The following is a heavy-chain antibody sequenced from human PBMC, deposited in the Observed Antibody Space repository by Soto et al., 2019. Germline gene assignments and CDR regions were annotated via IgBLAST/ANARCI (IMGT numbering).Heavy chain of an antibody. D-gene: IGHD3-22*01. CDR1: NFTFNNTY. Sequence: EVKLVESGGGMVKPGGSLRLSCAASNFTFNNTYMNWVRQAPGRGLEWVGRIKSKIDGGTRDYAEPVKGRFTISRDDSEVTLYLQMNSLNIEDTAVYYCSTDYYDSSDYYSACDSWGQGTLVTVSS. CDR2: IKSKIDGGTR. J-gene: IGHJ4*02. V-gene: IGHV3-15*07. CDR3: STDYYDSSDYYSACDS.